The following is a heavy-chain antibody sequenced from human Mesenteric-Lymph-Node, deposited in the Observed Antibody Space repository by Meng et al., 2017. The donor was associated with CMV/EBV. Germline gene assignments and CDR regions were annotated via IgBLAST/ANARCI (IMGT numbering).Heavy chain of an antibody. CDR3: AKGLADSDIVVVPAAAFDI. D-gene: IGHD2-2*01. CDR2: ISYDGNNN. J-gene: IGHJ3*02. CDR1: DFTFRSYA. V-gene: IGHV3-33*06. Sequence: GESLKISCAAFDFTFRSYAMHWVRQAPGKGLESVAVISYDGNNNYYADSVRGRFTVSRDNSKNTLYLQMNSLRAEDTAVYYYAKGLADSDIVVVPAAAFDIWGQGTMVTVSS.